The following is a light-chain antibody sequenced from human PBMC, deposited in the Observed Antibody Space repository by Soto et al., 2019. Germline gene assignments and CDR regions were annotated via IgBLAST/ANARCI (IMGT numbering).Light chain of an antibody. CDR2: GAS. Sequence: EIVMTQSPATLSVSPGERATLSCRASQRVSSNLAWYQQKPGQAPRLLSYGASTRATGIPARFSGSGSGTEFTHTISSLQSEDFAVYDCQQYNNWPRIFTFGPGTIVDIK. CDR3: QQYNNWPRIFT. J-gene: IGKJ3*01. CDR1: QRVSSN. V-gene: IGKV3-15*01.